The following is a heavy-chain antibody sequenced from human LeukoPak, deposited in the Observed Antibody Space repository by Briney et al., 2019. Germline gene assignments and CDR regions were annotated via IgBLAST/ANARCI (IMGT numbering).Heavy chain of an antibody. D-gene: IGHD6-19*01. CDR2: IKQDGSQE. V-gene: IGHV3-7*03. J-gene: IGHJ4*02. CDR3: AKGPSSGWFRYYFDY. CDR1: RFTLSTYW. Sequence: AGSLRLSCAASRFTLSTYWMSWVRQAPGKGLEWVAHIKQDGSQEYYVDSVKGRFTISRDNAKNSLYLQMNSLRAEDTALYYCAKGPSSGWFRYYFDYWGQGTLVTVSS.